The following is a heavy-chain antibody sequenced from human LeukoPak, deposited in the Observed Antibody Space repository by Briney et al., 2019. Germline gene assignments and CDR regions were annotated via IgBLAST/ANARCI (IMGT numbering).Heavy chain of an antibody. CDR2: FYRGDST. Sequence: GGSLRLSCAASGFTFSSYSMNWVRQAPGKGLEWVSFFYRGDSTYYAESVRGRFTISRDNSKNTLYLLMNSLIPEDTAVYYCAREVVSSPSYFDSWGQGTLVTVPS. J-gene: IGHJ4*02. CDR1: GFTFSSYS. V-gene: IGHV3-53*01. CDR3: AREVVSSPSYFDS. D-gene: IGHD2-15*01.